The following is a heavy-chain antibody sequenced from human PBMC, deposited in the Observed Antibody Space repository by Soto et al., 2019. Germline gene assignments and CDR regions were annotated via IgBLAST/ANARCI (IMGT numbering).Heavy chain of an antibody. CDR1: GYSFPKHH. Sequence: ASVKVSCKASGYSFPKHHMHWVRQAPGQRLEWMGWINPGSGVTNQAQKFPGRVTMTRDTSITKTYMELNSLTSDDTAVYYCARVAGHKNARFDTWGQGALVTVSS. CDR3: ARVAGHKNARFDT. J-gene: IGHJ4*02. V-gene: IGHV1-2*02. D-gene: IGHD1-1*01. CDR2: INPGSGVT.